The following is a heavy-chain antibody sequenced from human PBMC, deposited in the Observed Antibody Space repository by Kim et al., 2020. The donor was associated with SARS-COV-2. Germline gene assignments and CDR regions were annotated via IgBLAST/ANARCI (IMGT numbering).Heavy chain of an antibody. CDR3: ARGLCNDVNCFNWFDP. D-gene: IGHD2-15*01. CDR2: INAANGNT. Sequence: ASVKVSCKASGDIFNRYVMHWVRQAPGQSLEWMGWINAANGNTKYSQKFQGRLTITWDTSARTAYMDLSSLTSEDTAVYYCARGLCNDVNCFNWFDPWGQRTLVTVSS. V-gene: IGHV1-3*01. CDR1: GDIFNRYV. J-gene: IGHJ5*02.